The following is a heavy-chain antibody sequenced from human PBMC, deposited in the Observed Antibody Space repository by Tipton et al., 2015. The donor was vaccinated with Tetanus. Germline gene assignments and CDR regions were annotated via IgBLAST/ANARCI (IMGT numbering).Heavy chain of an antibody. V-gene: IGHV3-11*06. D-gene: IGHD6-25*01. CDR3: ASGSALDY. CDR1: GFTFSDHY. J-gene: IGHJ4*02. CDR2: ISSTSSYI. Sequence: SLRLSCTASGFTFSDHYMAWIRQAPGKGLEWVSSISSTSSYIYYADSLKGRFTISRDNAKSSLYLQMNSLRAEDTAVYFCASGSALDYWGPGTLVTVSS.